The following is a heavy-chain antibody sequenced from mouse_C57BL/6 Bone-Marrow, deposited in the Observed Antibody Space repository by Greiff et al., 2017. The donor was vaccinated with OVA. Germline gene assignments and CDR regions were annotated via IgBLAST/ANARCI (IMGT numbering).Heavy chain of an antibody. Sequence: VQLQQSGAELVRPGASVTLSCKASGYTFTDYEMHWVKQTPVHGLEWIGAIDPETGGTAYNQKFKGKAILTADKASSTAYMELRSLTSEDSAVYYGTRWNEDAMDYWGQGTSVTVSS. CDR3: TRWNEDAMDY. CDR1: GYTFTDYE. J-gene: IGHJ4*01. V-gene: IGHV1-15*01. CDR2: IDPETGGT.